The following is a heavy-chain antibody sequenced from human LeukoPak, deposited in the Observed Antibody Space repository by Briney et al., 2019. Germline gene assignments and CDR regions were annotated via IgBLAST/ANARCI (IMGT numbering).Heavy chain of an antibody. CDR3: ARGSSGSTKRYYFDS. Sequence: SETLSLTCTVSGGSISGYYWNWVRQPADRGLEWIGRLYSSGDTYYNPSLKSRLTMSVDTSRNQFSLKLRSVTAADTAVYYCARGSSGSTKRYYFDSWGQGALVTVPS. CDR1: GGSISGYY. CDR2: LYSSGDT. V-gene: IGHV4-4*07. J-gene: IGHJ4*02. D-gene: IGHD6-19*01.